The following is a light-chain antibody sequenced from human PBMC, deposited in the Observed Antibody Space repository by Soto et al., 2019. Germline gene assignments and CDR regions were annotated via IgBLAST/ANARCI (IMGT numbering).Light chain of an antibody. CDR3: SSYTSSSTND. CDR2: DVS. CDR1: SSDVGGYNY. J-gene: IGLJ1*01. V-gene: IGLV2-14*01. Sequence: QSALTQPASVSGSPGQSITISCTGTSSDVGGYNYVSWYQQHPGKAPKLMIYDVSHRPSGVSNRFSGSKSGNTASLTISGLQAEDEADYYCSSYTSSSTNDFGTGTKVTVL.